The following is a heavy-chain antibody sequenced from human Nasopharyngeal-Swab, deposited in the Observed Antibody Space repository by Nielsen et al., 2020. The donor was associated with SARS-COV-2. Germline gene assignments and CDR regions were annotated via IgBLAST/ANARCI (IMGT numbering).Heavy chain of an antibody. CDR2: IFPGDSDT. CDR3: VRGDTVTADF. D-gene: IGHD4-17*01. V-gene: IGHV5-51*01. J-gene: IGHJ4*02. CDR1: GYNFRNYW. Sequence: GESLKISCQGSGYNFRNYWIGWVRQMSGKGLEWMGIIFPGDSDTRYSPSFQGQVTISADKSISTAYLQWTSLKASDGATYYRVRGDTVTADFWGQGTLVTVSS.